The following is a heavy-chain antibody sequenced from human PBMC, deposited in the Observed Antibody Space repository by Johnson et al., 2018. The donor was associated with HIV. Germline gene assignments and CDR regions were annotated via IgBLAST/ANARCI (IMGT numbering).Heavy chain of an antibody. J-gene: IGHJ3*02. Sequence: VQLVESGGRVVRPGGSLRLSCAASGFTFEDYGMRWVRQAPGKGLEWVPVIYSGGSTYYADSVKGRFTISRDNSKNTLYLQMNSLRAEDTAVYYCARSQIDAFDIWGQGTMVTASS. V-gene: IGHV3-66*01. CDR2: IYSGGST. CDR1: GFTFEDYG. CDR3: ARSQIDAFDI.